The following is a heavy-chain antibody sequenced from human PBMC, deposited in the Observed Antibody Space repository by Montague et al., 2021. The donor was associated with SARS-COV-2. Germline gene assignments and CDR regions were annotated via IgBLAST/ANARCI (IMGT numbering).Heavy chain of an antibody. CDR2: TYYRPKWYN. D-gene: IGHD2-2*01. CDR1: GDSVSSNIAT. V-gene: IGHV6-1*01. CDR3: ARIPVGSKYYFDF. Sequence: CAISGDSVSSNIATWNWIRQSPSRGLEWLGRTYYRPKWYNDYAEXVKSRITIDPDTSKHQFSLHLNSVTPEDTAVYYCARIPVGSKYYFDFCGQGTLITVSS. J-gene: IGHJ4*02.